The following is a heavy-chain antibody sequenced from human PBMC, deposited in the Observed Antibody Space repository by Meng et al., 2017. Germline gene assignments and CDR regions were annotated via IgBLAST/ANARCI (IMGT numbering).Heavy chain of an antibody. CDR1: GFTFRSYA. V-gene: IGHV3-23*01. Sequence: VRLLASGGGMVQSGGSLGLSCAASGFTFRSYAMSWVRQAPGKGVEWVSAISGSGSTIYYADSVKGRFTISRDNAKNSLYLQMNSLRAEDTAVYYCARGGAARPPDYWGQGTLVTVSS. J-gene: IGHJ4*02. CDR2: ISGSGSTI. CDR3: ARGGAARPPDY. D-gene: IGHD6-6*01.